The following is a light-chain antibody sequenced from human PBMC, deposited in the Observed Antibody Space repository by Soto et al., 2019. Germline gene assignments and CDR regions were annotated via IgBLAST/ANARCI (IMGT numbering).Light chain of an antibody. CDR1: KLGEKF. Sequence: SSELTQPPSVSVSPGQTASITCSGEKLGEKFACWYQQRPGQSPVLVIYEDTKRPSGIPERFSGSNSGNTATLTISGAQAMDEADYYCQAWDSSTVAFGGGTKLTVL. J-gene: IGLJ2*01. CDR3: QAWDSSTVA. V-gene: IGLV3-1*01. CDR2: EDT.